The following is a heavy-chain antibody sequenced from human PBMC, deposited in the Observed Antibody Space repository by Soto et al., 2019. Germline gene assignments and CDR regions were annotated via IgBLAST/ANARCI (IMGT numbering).Heavy chain of an antibody. J-gene: IGHJ4*02. V-gene: IGHV3-9*01. CDR3: AKDRRHYDSSGLFDY. Sequence: LRLSCAASGFTFDDYAMHWVRQAPGKGLEWVSGISWNSGSIGYADSVKGRFTISRDNAKNSLYLQMNSLRAEDTALYYCAKDRRHYDSSGLFDYWGQGTLVTVSS. CDR2: ISWNSGSI. CDR1: GFTFDDYA. D-gene: IGHD3-22*01.